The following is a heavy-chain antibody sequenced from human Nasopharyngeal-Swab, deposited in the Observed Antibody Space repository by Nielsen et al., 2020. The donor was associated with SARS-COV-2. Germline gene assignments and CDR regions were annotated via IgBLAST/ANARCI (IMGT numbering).Heavy chain of an antibody. CDR1: GYSMNSGYY. J-gene: IGHJ4*02. V-gene: IGHV4-38-2*01. CDR3: ARPGMERETGFDY. CDR2: IYHSGST. D-gene: IGHD1-14*01. Sequence: SETLSLTCAVSGYSMNSGYYWGWIRQPPGKGLEWIGSIYHSGSTYYNPSLKSRVTLSIDTSKNQFSLKLSSVTAADTAVYYCARPGMERETGFDYWGQGTLVTVSS.